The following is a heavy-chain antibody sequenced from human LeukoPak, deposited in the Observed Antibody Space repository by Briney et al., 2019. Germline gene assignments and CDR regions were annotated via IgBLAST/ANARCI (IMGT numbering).Heavy chain of an antibody. CDR3: ARGSYGDYGDAFDI. CDR2: IYYSGST. D-gene: IGHD4-17*01. J-gene: IGHJ3*02. Sequence: SQTLSLTCTVSGGSISSGDYYWSWIRQPPGKGLEWIGYIYYSGSTYHNPSLKSRVTISVGTSKNQFSLKLSSVTAADTAVYYCARGSYGDYGDAFDIWGQGTMVTVSS. CDR1: GGSISSGDYY. V-gene: IGHV4-30-4*01.